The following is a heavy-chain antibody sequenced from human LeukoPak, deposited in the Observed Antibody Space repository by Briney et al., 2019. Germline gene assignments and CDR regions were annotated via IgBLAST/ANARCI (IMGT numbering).Heavy chain of an antibody. CDR1: GYTFTSYD. CDR3: ARGEYSRQSRRRGYYYYYMDV. J-gene: IGHJ6*03. D-gene: IGHD6-6*01. CDR2: MNPNSGNT. Sequence: ASVKVSCKASGYTFTSYDINWVRQATGQGLEWMGWMNPNSGNTGYAQKFQGRVTMTRNTSISTAYTELSSLRSEDTAVYYCARGEYSRQSRRRGYYYYYMDVWGKGTTVTVSS. V-gene: IGHV1-8*01.